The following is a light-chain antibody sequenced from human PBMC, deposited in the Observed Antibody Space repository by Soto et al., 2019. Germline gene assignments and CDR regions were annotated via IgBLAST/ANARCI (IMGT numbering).Light chain of an antibody. CDR2: GAS. V-gene: IGKV3-20*01. Sequence: EIVLTQSPGTLSLSPGDRATLSCRASQSVSSSYLAWHQQKPGQAPRLLIYGASSRATGIPDRFSGSGSGTDFTLTISRLEPEDFAVYYCQQYGSSRTFGQGTKVDIK. CDR3: QQYGSSRT. CDR1: QSVSSSY. J-gene: IGKJ1*01.